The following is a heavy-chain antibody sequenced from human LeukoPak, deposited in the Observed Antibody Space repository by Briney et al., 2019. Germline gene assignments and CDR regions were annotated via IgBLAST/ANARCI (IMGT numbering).Heavy chain of an antibody. Sequence: PGGSLRLSCAASGFTVSSSYMSWVRQAPGKGLEWVPVIYSGGSTYYADSVKGRFTISRDNSKNTLYLQMNSLRAEDTAVYYCARSVAGPYDAFDIWGQGTMVTVSS. CDR2: IYSGGST. V-gene: IGHV3-53*01. CDR3: ARSVAGPYDAFDI. D-gene: IGHD6-19*01. J-gene: IGHJ3*02. CDR1: GFTVSSSY.